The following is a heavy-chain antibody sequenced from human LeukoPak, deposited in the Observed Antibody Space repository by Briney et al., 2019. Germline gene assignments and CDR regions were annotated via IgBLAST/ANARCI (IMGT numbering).Heavy chain of an antibody. CDR1: GFTFSSYG. D-gene: IGHD2-15*01. J-gene: IGHJ6*03. CDR3: AKEAVVVVVAATGPFYYYMDV. V-gene: IGHV3-23*01. Sequence: GGSLRLSCAASGFTFSSYGMSWVRQAPGKGLEWVSAISGSGGSTYYADSVKGRFTISRDNSKNTLYLQMNSLRAEDTAVYYCAKEAVVVVVAATGPFYYYMDVWGKGTTVTISS. CDR2: ISGSGGST.